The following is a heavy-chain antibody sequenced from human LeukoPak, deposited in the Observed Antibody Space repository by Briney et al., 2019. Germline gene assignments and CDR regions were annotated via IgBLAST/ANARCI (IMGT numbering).Heavy chain of an antibody. CDR2: IKEDGSRN. J-gene: IGHJ4*02. Sequence: GGSLRLSCAASGFTFSRYWMSWVRQAPGKGLEWVANIKEDGSRNHYVDSVKGRFTISRDNAKNSLYLQMSSLRAEDTAVYYCAREDIVVMVYVFDYWGQGTLVTVSS. D-gene: IGHD2-8*01. CDR3: AREDIVVMVYVFDY. CDR1: GFTFSRYW. V-gene: IGHV3-7*04.